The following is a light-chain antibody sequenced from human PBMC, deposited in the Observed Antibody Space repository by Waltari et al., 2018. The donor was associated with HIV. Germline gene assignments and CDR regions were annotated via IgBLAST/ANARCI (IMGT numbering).Light chain of an antibody. CDR1: SSNIGAGHD. CDR3: QSFDNTLRGV. V-gene: IGLV1-40*01. CDR2: GND. Sequence: TQPPSVSGVPGQRVTISCPGTSSNIGAGHDVHWYQQLPGTAPKLLIFGNDNRPSGVPDRFSGSKSGSSASLAITGLQPEDEGDYYCQSFDNTLRGVFGGGTKLTVL. J-gene: IGLJ3*02.